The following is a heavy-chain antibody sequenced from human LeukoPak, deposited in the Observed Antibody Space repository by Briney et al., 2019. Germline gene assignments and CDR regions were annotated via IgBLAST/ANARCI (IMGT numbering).Heavy chain of an antibody. D-gene: IGHD2-15*01. J-gene: IGHJ4*02. V-gene: IGHV3-48*01. CDR2: IGSSSSPI. CDR1: GFIFSSYG. CDR3: ARDRYCSGGSCYLDY. Sequence: PGGSLRLSCAASGFIFSSYGMNWVRQAPGKGLEWVSYIGSSSSPIYYADSVKGRFTISRDNAKNSLHLQMNSLRADDTSVYYCARDRYCSGGSCYLDYWGQGTLVTVSS.